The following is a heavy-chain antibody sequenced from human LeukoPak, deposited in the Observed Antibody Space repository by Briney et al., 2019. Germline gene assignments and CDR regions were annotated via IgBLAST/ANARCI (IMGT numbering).Heavy chain of an antibody. D-gene: IGHD2-21*02. CDR3: ARGAYCGGDCYFYFDY. J-gene: IGHJ4*02. Sequence: PSETLSLTCTVSGGSISSYYWSWIRQPPGKGLEWIGYIYYSGSTNYNPSLKSRVTISVDTSKNQFSLKLSSVTAADTAVYYCARGAYCGGDCYFYFDYWGQGTLVTVSS. CDR1: GGSISSYY. CDR2: IYYSGST. V-gene: IGHV4-59*01.